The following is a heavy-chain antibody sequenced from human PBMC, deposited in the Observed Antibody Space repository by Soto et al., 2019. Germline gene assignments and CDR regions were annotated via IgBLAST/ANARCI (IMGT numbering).Heavy chain of an antibody. CDR3: AREEADSSADLIDP. V-gene: IGHV3-21*01. CDR1: GFTFNSYS. D-gene: IGHD6-19*01. CDR2: ISSFSNYM. Sequence: GGSLRLSCAVSGFTFNSYSMNWVRQAPGKGLEWVSSISSFSNYMYYTDSVKGRFTISRDNARNSLYLQMNSLRAEDTAVYYCAREEADSSADLIDPWGQGTLVTVSS. J-gene: IGHJ5*02.